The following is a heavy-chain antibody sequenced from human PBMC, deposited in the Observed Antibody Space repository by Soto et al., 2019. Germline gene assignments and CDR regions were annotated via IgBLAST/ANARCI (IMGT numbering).Heavy chain of an antibody. J-gene: IGHJ5*02. CDR1: GFTFSSYS. CDR2: ISSSSSTI. V-gene: IGHV3-48*02. D-gene: IGHD6-13*01. Sequence: GGSLRLSCASSGFTFSSYSMNLVRQAPGKGLEWVSYISSSSSTIYYADSVKGRFTISRDNAKNSLYLQMNSLRDEDTAVYYCARDSSSYNWFDPWGQGTLVTVSS. CDR3: ARDSSSYNWFDP.